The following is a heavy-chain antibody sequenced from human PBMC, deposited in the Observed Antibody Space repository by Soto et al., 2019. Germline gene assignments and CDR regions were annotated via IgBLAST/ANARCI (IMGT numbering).Heavy chain of an antibody. V-gene: IGHV4-31*03. J-gene: IGHJ5*02. D-gene: IGHD1-26*01. CDR3: ARKLSGSYFWFDP. CDR1: GDSISSGTYY. CDR2: IYNSGNT. Sequence: PSETLSLTCTVSGDSISSGTYYWSWIRQHPGKGLEWIGYIYNSGNTYYNPSLKSRITMSIDTSKNRFSLKVNSVTAADTAVYFCARKLSGSYFWFDPWGQGTLVTVSS.